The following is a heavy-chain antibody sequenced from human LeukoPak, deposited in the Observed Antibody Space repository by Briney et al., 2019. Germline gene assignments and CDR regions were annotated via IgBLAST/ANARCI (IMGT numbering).Heavy chain of an antibody. D-gene: IGHD4-17*01. V-gene: IGHV3-23*01. Sequence: GGSLRLSCAASGFTFSSYAMSWVRQAPGKGLEWVSAISGSGGSTYYADSVKGRFTISRDNSKNTLYLQMNSLRADDTAVYYCAKSSLVTTPLYYFDYWGQGTLVTVSS. J-gene: IGHJ4*02. CDR2: ISGSGGST. CDR1: GFTFSSYA. CDR3: AKSSLVTTPLYYFDY.